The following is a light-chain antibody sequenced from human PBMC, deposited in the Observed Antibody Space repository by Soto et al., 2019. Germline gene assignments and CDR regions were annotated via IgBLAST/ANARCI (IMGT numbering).Light chain of an antibody. V-gene: IGKV3D-15*01. CDR2: GAS. J-gene: IGKJ1*01. CDR3: QQYHGYSPPRWS. Sequence: EIVITQSPSTLSASPGGGATLSCRAGQSVDSNLDWYQQKPGQTPRLLMYGASTRPTGIPARFSGSGSGTEFTLTIISLQSEDSAVYYCQQYHGYSPPRWSFGQGTKVDIK. CDR1: QSVDSN.